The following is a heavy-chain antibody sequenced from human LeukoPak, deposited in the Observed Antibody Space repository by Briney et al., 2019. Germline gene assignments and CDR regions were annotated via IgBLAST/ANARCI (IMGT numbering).Heavy chain of an antibody. V-gene: IGHV1-69*05. D-gene: IGHD3-16*02. CDR1: GCTFSSYA. J-gene: IGHJ6*03. Sequence: SVKVSCKASGCTFSSYAISWVRQAPGQGLEWMGWIIPIFGNANYAQKFQGRVTITTDESTSTAYMELSSLGSDDPAEIYCARVRLRLGELSQNYYYYMDVWGKGNTVTVSS. CDR2: IIPIFGNA. CDR3: ARVRLRLGELSQNYYYYMDV.